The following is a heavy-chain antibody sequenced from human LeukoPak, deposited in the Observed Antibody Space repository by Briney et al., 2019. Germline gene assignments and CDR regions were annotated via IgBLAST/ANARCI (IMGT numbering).Heavy chain of an antibody. V-gene: IGHV1-18*01. CDR1: GYTFTSYG. CDR3: AREGCGGDCYASYYYYYMDV. J-gene: IGHJ6*03. D-gene: IGHD2-21*02. CDR2: ISAYNGNT. Sequence: ASVKVSCKASGYTFTSYGISWVRQAPGQGLEWMGWISAYNGNTNYAQKLQGRVTMTTDTSTSTAYMELRSLRSDDTAVYYCAREGCGGDCYASYYYYYMDVWGKGTTVTVSS.